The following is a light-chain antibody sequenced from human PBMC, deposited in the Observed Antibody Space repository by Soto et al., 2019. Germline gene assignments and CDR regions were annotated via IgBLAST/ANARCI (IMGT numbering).Light chain of an antibody. CDR2: DVS. J-gene: IGLJ1*01. CDR3: SSYTSSSNSEV. Sequence: QSVLTQPASVSGSPGQSITISCTGTSSDVGGYNYVSWYQQHPGKAPKLMIYDVSNRPSGVSNRFSGSKSGNTASLTISGLQAEDEADYYCSSYTSSSNSEVFGTGTKLTVL. CDR1: SSDVGGYNY. V-gene: IGLV2-14*01.